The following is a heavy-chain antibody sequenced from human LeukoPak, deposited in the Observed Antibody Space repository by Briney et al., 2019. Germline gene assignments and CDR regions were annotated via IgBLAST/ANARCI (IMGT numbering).Heavy chain of an antibody. D-gene: IGHD3-3*01. Sequence: SGGSLRLSCAASGFTVSSNYMSWVRQAPGKGLEWVSVIYSGGSTYYADSVKGRFTISRDNSKNTLYLQMNSLRAEDTAVYYCAKDIGRFLEWLGFDPWGQGTLVTVSS. CDR3: AKDIGRFLEWLGFDP. V-gene: IGHV3-53*01. CDR1: GFTVSSNY. CDR2: IYSGGST. J-gene: IGHJ5*02.